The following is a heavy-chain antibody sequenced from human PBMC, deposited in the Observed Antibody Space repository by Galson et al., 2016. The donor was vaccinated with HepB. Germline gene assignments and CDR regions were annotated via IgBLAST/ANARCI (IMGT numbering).Heavy chain of an antibody. Sequence: SVKVSCKASGYTFVNYDINWVRQATGQGPEWMGWVNPNNGHTRYAQKFQGRVTMTRNTSINTAYMELSSLRSEDTAMYYCARLTWQYWHDWGQGTLVTVSS. V-gene: IGHV1-8*01. CDR1: GYTFVNYD. J-gene: IGHJ4*02. CDR3: ARLTWQYWHD. CDR2: VNPNNGHT. D-gene: IGHD2/OR15-2a*01.